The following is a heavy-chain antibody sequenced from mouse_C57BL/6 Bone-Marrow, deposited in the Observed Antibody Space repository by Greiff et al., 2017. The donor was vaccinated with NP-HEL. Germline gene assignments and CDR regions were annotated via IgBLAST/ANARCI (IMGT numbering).Heavy chain of an antibody. CDR1: GYTFTSYW. J-gene: IGHJ4*01. CDR3: AIYYGSSYSYYYAMDY. CDR2: INPSSGYT. Sequence: QVQLQQSGAELAKPGASVKLSCKASGYTFTSYWMHWVNQRPGQGLEWIGYINPSSGYTKYNQKFKDKATLTADKSSSTAYMQLSSLTYEDSAVYYCAIYYGSSYSYYYAMDYWGQGTSVTVSS. D-gene: IGHD1-1*01. V-gene: IGHV1-7*01.